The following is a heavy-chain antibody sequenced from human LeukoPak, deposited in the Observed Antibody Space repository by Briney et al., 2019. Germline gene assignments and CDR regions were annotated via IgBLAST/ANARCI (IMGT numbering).Heavy chain of an antibody. CDR2: ISAYNGNT. CDR1: GYTFTSYG. V-gene: IGHV1-18*01. D-gene: IGHD6-6*01. CDR3: ARERGSSSSYYYYGMDV. Sequence: ASVKVSCKASGYTFTSYGISWARQAPGQGLEWMGWISAYNGNTNYAQKLQGRVTMTTDTSTSTAYMELRSLRSDDTAVYYCARERGSSSSYYYYGMDVWGQGTTATVSS. J-gene: IGHJ6*02.